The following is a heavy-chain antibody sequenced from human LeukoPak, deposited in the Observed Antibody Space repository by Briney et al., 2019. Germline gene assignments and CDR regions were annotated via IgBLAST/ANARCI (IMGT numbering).Heavy chain of an antibody. D-gene: IGHD3-3*01. CDR2: IYYSGST. J-gene: IGHJ5*02. CDR3: ARVAYYDFVFDP. V-gene: IGHV4-39*01. Sequence: SETLSLTCTVSGGSISSSNYYWGWIRQPPGKGLEWIGIIYYSGSTYYNPSLKSRVTISVDTSKMQFSPKLSSVTAADTAVYYCARVAYYDFVFDPWGQGTLVTVSS. CDR1: GGSISSSNYY.